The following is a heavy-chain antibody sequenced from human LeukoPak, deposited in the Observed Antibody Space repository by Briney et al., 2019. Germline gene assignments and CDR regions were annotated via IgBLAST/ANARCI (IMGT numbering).Heavy chain of an antibody. Sequence: GASVKVSCKASGYTFTSYGISWVRQAPGQGLEWMGWISAYNGNTNYAQKLQGRVTMTTDTSTSTAYMELRSLRSEDTAVYYCARRIAVAGTGAFDIWGQGTMVTVSS. J-gene: IGHJ3*02. CDR1: GYTFTSYG. CDR2: ISAYNGNT. D-gene: IGHD6-19*01. CDR3: ARRIAVAGTGAFDI. V-gene: IGHV1-18*01.